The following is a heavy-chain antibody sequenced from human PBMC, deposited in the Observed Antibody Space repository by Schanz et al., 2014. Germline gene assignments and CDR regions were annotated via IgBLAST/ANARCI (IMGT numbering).Heavy chain of an antibody. CDR1: GFAVDNYY. CDR2: IGTSGGT. V-gene: IGHV3-23*04. CDR3: AKGRFGELSAFDI. J-gene: IGHJ3*02. Sequence: EVQLVASGGGLVQPGGSLRLSCAASGFAVDNYYMSCVRQAPGRGLEWVSTIGTSGGTNYADSVKGRFTISRDNSKNTLYLQMNSLRAEDTAVYYCAKGRFGELSAFDIWGQGTMVTVSS. D-gene: IGHD3-10*01.